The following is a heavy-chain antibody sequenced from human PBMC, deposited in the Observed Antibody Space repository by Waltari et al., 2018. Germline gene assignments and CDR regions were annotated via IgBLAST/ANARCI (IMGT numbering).Heavy chain of an antibody. J-gene: IGHJ3*02. V-gene: IGHV1-2*02. CDR3: ARDVAGSQGGAFDI. D-gene: IGHD6-19*01. CDR1: GYPFTAYY. CDR2: INPNSDDA. Sequence: QVQLVQSGTEVKKPGASVKVSCKASGYPFTAYYMHWLRQAPGQGLEWMGCINPNSDDANYAQMFQGGVTMTMDTSSDTGYLELSSLRSDDTAVYYCARDVAGSQGGAFDIWGQGTMVTVSS.